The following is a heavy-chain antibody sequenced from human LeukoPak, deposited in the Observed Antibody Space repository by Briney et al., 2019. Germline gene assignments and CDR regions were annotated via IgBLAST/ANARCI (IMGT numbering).Heavy chain of an antibody. CDR3: ARVPSPGIAAAGTWYFQH. J-gene: IGHJ1*01. CDR2: ISYDGSNK. CDR1: GFTFSSYA. Sequence: GGSLRLSCAASGFTFSSYAMHWVRQAPGKGLEWVAVISYDGSNKYYADSVKGRFTIPRDNSKNTLYLQMNSLRAEDTAVYYCARVPSPGIAAAGTWYFQHWGQGTLVTVSS. V-gene: IGHV3-30*04. D-gene: IGHD6-13*01.